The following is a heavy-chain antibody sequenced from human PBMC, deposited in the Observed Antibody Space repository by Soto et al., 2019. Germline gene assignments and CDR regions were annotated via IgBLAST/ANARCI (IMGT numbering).Heavy chain of an antibody. V-gene: IGHV5-51*01. CDR2: IYPGDSDT. Sequence: PGESLKISCKGSGYSFTSYWIGWVRQMPGKGLEWMGIIYPGDSDTRYSPSFQGQVTISADKSISTAYLQWSSLRSEDTAVYYCARGEYSSSSNWFDPWGQGTLVTVSS. J-gene: IGHJ5*02. D-gene: IGHD6-6*01. CDR1: GYSFTSYW. CDR3: ARGEYSSSSNWFDP.